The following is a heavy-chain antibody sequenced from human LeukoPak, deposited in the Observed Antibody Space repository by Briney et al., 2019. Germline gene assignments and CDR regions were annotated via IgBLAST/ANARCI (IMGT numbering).Heavy chain of an antibody. J-gene: IGHJ5*02. CDR2: IYYSGST. D-gene: IGHD6-25*01. Sequence: SETLSLTCTVSGGSISSYYWSWIRQPPGKGLEWIGYIYYSGSTNYNPSLKSRVTISVDTSKNQFSLKLSSVTAADTAVYYCARRLPTLNWFDPWGQGTLVTVSS. CDR1: GGSISSYY. V-gene: IGHV4-59*12. CDR3: ARRLPTLNWFDP.